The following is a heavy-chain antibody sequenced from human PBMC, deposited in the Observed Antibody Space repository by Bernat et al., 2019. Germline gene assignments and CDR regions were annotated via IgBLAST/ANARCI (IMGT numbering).Heavy chain of an antibody. CDR3: ARGNGWAFDY. CDR2: INSDGSTT. V-gene: IGHV3-74*01. D-gene: IGHD6-19*01. CDR1: GFTLSSYW. J-gene: IGHJ4*02. Sequence: EVQLEESGGGLVQPGGSLRLSCAASGFTLSSYWMHWVRQAPGKGLVWVSRINSDGSTTSYADSVKGRFTISSDNAKNTLYLQMTSLRAEDTAVYYCARGNGWAFDYWGQGTLVTVSS.